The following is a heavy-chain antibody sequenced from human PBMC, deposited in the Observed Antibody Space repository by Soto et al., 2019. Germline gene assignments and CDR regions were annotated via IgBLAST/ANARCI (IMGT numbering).Heavy chain of an antibody. J-gene: IGHJ4*02. Sequence: GWSLRLSCASSVFTFISYAMGWVRQGPGQGLEWVAVVSIGGSTHYADSVRGRFTISRDNSKNTLSLQMNSLIAEDTAVYFCAKRRGAGGHFDYWGQGALVTVSS. CDR3: AKRRGAGGHFDY. V-gene: IGHV3-23*01. D-gene: IGHD2-15*01. CDR2: VSIGGST. CDR1: VFTFISYA.